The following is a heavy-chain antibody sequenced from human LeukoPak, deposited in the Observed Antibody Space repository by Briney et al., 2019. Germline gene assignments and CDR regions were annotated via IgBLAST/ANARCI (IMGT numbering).Heavy chain of an antibody. CDR3: TSLGGTTGTTLGDY. CDR2: ISGSGGST. V-gene: IGHV3-23*01. J-gene: IGHJ4*02. D-gene: IGHD1-1*01. Sequence: GGSLRLSCAASGFTFSSYAMSWVRQAPGKGLEWVSAISGSGGSTYYADSVKGRFTISRDNSKNTLYLQMNSLKTEDTAVYYCTSLGGTTGTTLGDYWGQGTLVTVSS. CDR1: GFTFSSYA.